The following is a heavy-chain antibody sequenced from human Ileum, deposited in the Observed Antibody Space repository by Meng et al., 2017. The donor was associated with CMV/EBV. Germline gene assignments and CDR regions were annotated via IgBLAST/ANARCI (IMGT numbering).Heavy chain of an antibody. J-gene: IGHJ2*01. CDR1: GFTFSSYA. CDR2: ISYDGSNK. CDR3: ARDQEYYYGSGSSHNWYFDL. D-gene: IGHD3-10*01. V-gene: IGHV3-30*04. Sequence: GESLKISCAASGFTFSSYAMRWVRQAPGKGLEWVALISYDGSNKYYADSVKGRFTISRDNSKNTPYLQMNSLRTEDAAVYYCARDQEYYYGSGSSHNWYFDLWGRGTLVTVSS.